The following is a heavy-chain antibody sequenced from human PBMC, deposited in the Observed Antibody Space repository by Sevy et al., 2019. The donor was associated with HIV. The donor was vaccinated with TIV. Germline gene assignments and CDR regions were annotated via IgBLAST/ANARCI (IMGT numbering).Heavy chain of an antibody. Sequence: GGSLRLSCAASGFTFSSYTMNWVRQAPGKGLEWVSSISSSSSYIYYADSVKGRFTISRDNAKNSLYLQINSLRAEDTAVYYCAGYYYDSSGYYWDAFHIWGQGTMVTVSS. D-gene: IGHD3-22*01. CDR2: ISSSSSYI. CDR1: GFTFSSYT. J-gene: IGHJ3*02. CDR3: AGYYYDSSGYYWDAFHI. V-gene: IGHV3-21*01.